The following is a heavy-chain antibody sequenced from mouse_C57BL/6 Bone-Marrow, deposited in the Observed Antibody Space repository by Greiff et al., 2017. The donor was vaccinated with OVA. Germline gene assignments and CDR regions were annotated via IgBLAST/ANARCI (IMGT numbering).Heavy chain of an antibody. Sequence: VQLQQPGAELVKPGASVKMSCKASGYTFTSYWITWVKQRPGQGLEWIGDIYPGSGSTNYNEKFKSKATLTVDTSSSTAYMELSSLTSEDSAVYYCARDDDGSSFSYWYFDVWGTGTTVTVTS. CDR2: IYPGSGST. V-gene: IGHV1-55*01. J-gene: IGHJ1*03. CDR1: GYTFTSYW. CDR3: ARDDDGSSFSYWYFDV. D-gene: IGHD1-1*01.